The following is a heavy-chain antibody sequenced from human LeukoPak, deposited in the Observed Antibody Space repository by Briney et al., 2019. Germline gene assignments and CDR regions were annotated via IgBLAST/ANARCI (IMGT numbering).Heavy chain of an antibody. CDR2: INSDGSST. Sequence: GSLRLSCAASGFTFSSYWMHWVRQVPGKGLVWVSRINSDGSSTSYADSVKGRFTISRDNAKNTLYLQMNSLRAEDTALYYCARVNMGSGWYDYWGQGTLVTVSS. CDR3: ARVNMGSGWYDY. CDR1: GFTFSSYW. J-gene: IGHJ4*02. V-gene: IGHV3-74*01. D-gene: IGHD6-19*01.